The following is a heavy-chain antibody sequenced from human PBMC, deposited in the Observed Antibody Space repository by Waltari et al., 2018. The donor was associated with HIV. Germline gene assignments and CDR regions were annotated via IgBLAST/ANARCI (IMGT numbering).Heavy chain of an antibody. CDR2: ISSDGRAT. D-gene: IGHD5-12*01. CDR1: GFTCSSVW. J-gene: IGHJ4*02. CDR3: ARGVTVATITPFDQ. V-gene: IGHV3-74*01. Sequence: EVQLVESGGGLVQPGGSQRLSCEASGFTCSSVWTHWVRHLPGKGLEWVARISSDGRATTYVDSVKGRFTVSRDNAKNTLSLQMNSLRAEDTAVYYCARGVTVATITPFDQWGQGTLVTVSS.